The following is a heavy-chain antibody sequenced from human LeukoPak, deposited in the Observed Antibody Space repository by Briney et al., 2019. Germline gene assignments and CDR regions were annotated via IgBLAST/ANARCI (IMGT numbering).Heavy chain of an antibody. CDR3: AKGLNYYGSGSYYTFDY. V-gene: IGHV3-48*03. Sequence: GGSLRLSCAASGFTFSSYEMNWVRQAPGKGLEWVSYISSSGSTIYYADSVKGRFTISRDNAKNSLYLQMNSLRAEDTAVYYCAKGLNYYGSGSYYTFDYWGQGTLVTVSS. J-gene: IGHJ4*02. CDR1: GFTFSSYE. CDR2: ISSSGSTI. D-gene: IGHD3-10*01.